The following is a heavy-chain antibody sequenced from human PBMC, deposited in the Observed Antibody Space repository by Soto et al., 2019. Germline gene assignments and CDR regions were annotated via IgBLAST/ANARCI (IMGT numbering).Heavy chain of an antibody. J-gene: IGHJ6*02. CDR3: ARDLGRTAAGYYYYDAMDV. V-gene: IGHV3-7*01. CDR2: IKEDGSEK. Sequence: PGGSLRLSCAASGFTFGDFWMNWVRQAPGKGLEWVANIKEDGSEKYFLDSVKGRFTISRDNAKNSLYLQINSLRAEDTGVYYCARDLGRTAAGYYYYDAMDVWGQGTTVTDSS. CDR1: GFTFGDFW. D-gene: IGHD2-2*01.